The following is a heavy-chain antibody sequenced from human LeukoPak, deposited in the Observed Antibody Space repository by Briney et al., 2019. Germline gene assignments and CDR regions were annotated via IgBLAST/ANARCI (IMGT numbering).Heavy chain of an antibody. D-gene: IGHD6-13*01. Sequence: SETLPLTCAVYGGSFSGYYWSWIRQPPGKGLEWIGEINHSGSTNYNPSLKSRVTISVDTSKNQFSLKLSSVTAADTAVYYCAYSSSWYDIDYWGQGTLVTVSS. CDR2: INHSGST. V-gene: IGHV4-34*01. CDR3: AYSSSWYDIDY. CDR1: GGSFSGYY. J-gene: IGHJ4*02.